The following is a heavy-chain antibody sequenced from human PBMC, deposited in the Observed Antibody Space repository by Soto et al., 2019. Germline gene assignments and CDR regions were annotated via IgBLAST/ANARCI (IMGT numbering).Heavy chain of an antibody. J-gene: IGHJ6*02. CDR3: ARDRDYGDYYYYGMDV. CDR1: GFTFSSYS. CDR2: ISSSSSYI. D-gene: IGHD4-17*01. Sequence: GGSLRLSCAASGFTFSSYSMNWVRQAPGKGLEWVSSISSSSSYIYYADSVKGRFTISRDNAKNSLYLQMNSLRAEDTAVYYCARDRDYGDYYYYGMDVWGQGTTVTV. V-gene: IGHV3-21*01.